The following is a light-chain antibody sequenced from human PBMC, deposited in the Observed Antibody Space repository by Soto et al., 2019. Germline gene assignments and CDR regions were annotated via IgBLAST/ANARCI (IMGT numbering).Light chain of an antibody. Sequence: QSALTQPASVSGSPGQSITISCTGTISDVGGHDYVSWYQQHPGKAPKLMIYEVTYRPSGVSNRFSGSKSANTASLTISGLQAEDEADYCCLSFTSHSSHYVFGTGTKVTVL. J-gene: IGLJ1*01. V-gene: IGLV2-14*01. CDR3: LSFTSHSSHYV. CDR1: ISDVGGHDY. CDR2: EVT.